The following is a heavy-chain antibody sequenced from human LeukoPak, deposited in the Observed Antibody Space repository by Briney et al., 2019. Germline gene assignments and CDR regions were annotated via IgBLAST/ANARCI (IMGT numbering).Heavy chain of an antibody. CDR1: GGSISSYY. Sequence: SETLSLTCTVSGGSISSYYWSWIRQPAGKGLEWIGRIYTSGSTNYNPSLKSRVTMSVDTSKNQFSLKLSSVTAADTAVYYCARDKYYYGPGSYLFDYWGQGTLVTVSS. CDR3: ARDKYYYGPGSYLFDY. V-gene: IGHV4-4*07. D-gene: IGHD3-10*01. J-gene: IGHJ4*02. CDR2: IYTSGST.